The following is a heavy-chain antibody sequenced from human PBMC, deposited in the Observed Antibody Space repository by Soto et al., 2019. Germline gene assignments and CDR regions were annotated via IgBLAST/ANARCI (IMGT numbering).Heavy chain of an antibody. CDR1: GYTFTSYG. CDR3: AKLKSSGTGTYYDILSGYRD. V-gene: IGHV1-18*01. CDR2: ISPYNGFT. D-gene: IGHD3-9*01. J-gene: IGHJ4*02. Sequence: QVQLIQSGAEVKKPGASVKVSCKASGYTFTSYGIARVRQAPGQGLEWMGWISPYNGFTDSAQKFQGRATMTTETSTSTAYMELRSLRSDDTAVYYCAKLKSSGTGTYYDILSGYRDWGQGTLVTVSS.